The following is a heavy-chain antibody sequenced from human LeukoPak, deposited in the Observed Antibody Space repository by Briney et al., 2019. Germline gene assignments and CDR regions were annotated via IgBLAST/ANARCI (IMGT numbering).Heavy chain of an antibody. CDR1: GFTFSSDW. J-gene: IGHJ4*02. CDR2: INSDGSST. Sequence: GGSLRLSCAASGFTFSSDWMHWVRQAPGKGLVWVSRINSDGSSTSYADSVKGRFTISRDNAKKSVYLQMNSLRVEDTAVYICAREPDTYESDSSFDYWGQGTLVTVSS. V-gene: IGHV3-74*01. D-gene: IGHD5-18*01. CDR3: AREPDTYESDSSFDY.